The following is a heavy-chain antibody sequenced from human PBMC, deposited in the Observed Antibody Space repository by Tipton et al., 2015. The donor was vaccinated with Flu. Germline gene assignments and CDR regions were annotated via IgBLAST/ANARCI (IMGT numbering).Heavy chain of an antibody. J-gene: IGHJ4*02. CDR1: GGSISRGGFY. D-gene: IGHD2/OR15-2a*01. Sequence: TLSLTCSVSGGSISRGGFYWTWIRHLPGKGLEWIGYIYYSGIAYYNPSLKSRLSISVDKPENQFSLKLSSVTAADTAVYYCGRTLEFWGQGILVTVSS. CDR3: GRTLEF. CDR2: IYYSGIA. V-gene: IGHV4-31*03.